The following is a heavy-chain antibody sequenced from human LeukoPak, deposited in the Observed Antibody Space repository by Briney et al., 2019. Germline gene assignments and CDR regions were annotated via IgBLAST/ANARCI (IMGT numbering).Heavy chain of an antibody. CDR1: GFTFSSYG. CDR3: ARDGHDSSGYSA. Sequence: PGGSLRLSCAASGFTFSSYGMHWVRQAPGEGLGWVAVIWYHGSNKYYADSVKGRFTISRDNSKNTLYLQMNSLRAEDTAVYYCARDGHDSSGYSAWGQGTLVTVSS. J-gene: IGHJ5*02. D-gene: IGHD3-22*01. CDR2: IWYHGSNK. V-gene: IGHV3-33*01.